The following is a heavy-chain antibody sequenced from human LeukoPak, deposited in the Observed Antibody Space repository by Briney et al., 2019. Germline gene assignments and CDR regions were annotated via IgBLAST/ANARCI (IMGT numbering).Heavy chain of an antibody. CDR1: GFRFSNNG. J-gene: IGHJ4*02. V-gene: IGHV3-33*06. CDR2: IWYDGSNK. D-gene: IGHD3-22*01. CDR3: AKDRGGYYYYFDY. Sequence: GGSLRLSCAAPGFRFSNNGMHWVRQAPGKGLEWVAVIWYDGSNKYYADSVKGRFTISRDNSKNTLYLQMNSLRAEDTAVYYCAKDRGGYYYYFDYWGQGTLVTVSP.